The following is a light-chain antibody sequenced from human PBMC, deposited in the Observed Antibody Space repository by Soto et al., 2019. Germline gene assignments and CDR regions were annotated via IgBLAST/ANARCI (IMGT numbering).Light chain of an antibody. CDR3: QQYDNLPPYT. V-gene: IGKV1-33*01. Sequence: DIQMTQSPSSLSASVGDRVTITCQASRDISVYLNWYQQKPGKPPKLLIYDASNLQTGVPSRFSGSGSGTHFTFSISILQPEDIATYYCQQYDNLPPYTFGQGTKLEIK. CDR2: DAS. J-gene: IGKJ2*01. CDR1: RDISVY.